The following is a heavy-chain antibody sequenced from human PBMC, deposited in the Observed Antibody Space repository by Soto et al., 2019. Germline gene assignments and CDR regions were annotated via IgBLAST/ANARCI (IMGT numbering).Heavy chain of an antibody. J-gene: IGHJ4*02. CDR2: ISGSGGST. V-gene: IGHV3-23*01. CDR3: AKGIAARSNYFDY. CDR1: GFTFSGYA. Sequence: EVQLLESGGGLVQPGGSLRLSCSASGFTFSGYAMTWVRQAPGKGLEWVSAISGSGGSTYFADSVKGRFTISRDNSKNTLYLQMNSLRAEDTAVYYCAKGIAARSNYFDYWGQGTLVTVSS. D-gene: IGHD6-6*01.